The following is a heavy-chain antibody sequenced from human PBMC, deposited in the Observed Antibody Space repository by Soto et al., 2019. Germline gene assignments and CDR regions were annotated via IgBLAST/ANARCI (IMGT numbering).Heavy chain of an antibody. D-gene: IGHD5-12*01. J-gene: IGHJ6*02. V-gene: IGHV3-33*01. CDR1: GFTFSTYG. Sequence: QVQLVESGGGVVQPGRSLRLSCAASGFTFSTYGMHWVRQAPGKGLEWVALVWYDGRNKEYADSVRGRFTISRDNSKNTLYLQMISLIDEDTAVYYCVRAAGYSGNDYVYYYGMDVWGQGTTVTVSS. CDR2: VWYDGRNK. CDR3: VRAAGYSGNDYVYYYGMDV.